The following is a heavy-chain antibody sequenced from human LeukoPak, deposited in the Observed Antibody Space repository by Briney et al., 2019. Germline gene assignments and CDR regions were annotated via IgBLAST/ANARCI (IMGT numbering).Heavy chain of an antibody. CDR2: ISYDGSNK. CDR3: ARDKDSEHNFDY. J-gene: IGHJ4*02. V-gene: IGHV3-30-3*01. CDR1: GFTFSSYA. Sequence: PGGSLRLSCAASGFTFSSYAMHWVRQAPGKGLEWVAVISYDGSNKYYADSVKGRFTISRDNSKNTLYLQMSSLRPEDTAVYYCARDKDSEHNFDYWGQGTLVTFSS. D-gene: IGHD2-21*01.